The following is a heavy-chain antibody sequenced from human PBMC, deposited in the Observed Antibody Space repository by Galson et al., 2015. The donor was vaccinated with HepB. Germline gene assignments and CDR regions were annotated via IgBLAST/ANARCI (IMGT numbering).Heavy chain of an antibody. Sequence: SLRLSCAASGFTFSSYSMNWVRQAPGKGLEWVSSISSSSSYIYYADSVKGRFTISRDNAKNSLYLQMNSLRAEDTAVYYCASRLAGTYYDYVWGSYRHIDYWGQGTLVTVSS. CDR2: ISSSSSYI. V-gene: IGHV3-21*01. CDR3: ASRLAGTYYDYVWGSYRHIDY. CDR1: GFTFSSYS. J-gene: IGHJ4*02. D-gene: IGHD3-16*02.